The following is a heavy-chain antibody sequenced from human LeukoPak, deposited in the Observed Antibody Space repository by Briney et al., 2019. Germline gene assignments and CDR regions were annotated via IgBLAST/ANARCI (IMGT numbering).Heavy chain of an antibody. CDR3: AKALRSIYYYYMDV. J-gene: IGHJ6*03. CDR2: ISGSGGST. V-gene: IGHV3-23*01. D-gene: IGHD3-10*01. Sequence: PGGSLRLSCAASGFTLSDYAMSSVRQAPGKGLEWVSAISGSGGSTYYTDSVKGRFTISRDNSRSTLYLHLNSLRAEDTAVYWCAKALRSIYYYYMDVWGNGTTVTVSS. CDR1: GFTLSDYA.